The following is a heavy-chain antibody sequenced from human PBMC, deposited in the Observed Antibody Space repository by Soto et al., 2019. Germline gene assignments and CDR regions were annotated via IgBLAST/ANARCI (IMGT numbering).Heavy chain of an antibody. CDR2: ISYDGSNK. Sequence: QVQLVESGGGVVQPGRSLRLSCAAVRFTFSSYAEQWVRQAPGKGLEWVAVISYDGSNKYYADSVKGRFTISRDNSKNTLYLQMNSLRAEDTAVYYCARDRSWGSWPFDYWGQGTLVTVSS. J-gene: IGHJ4*02. D-gene: IGHD7-27*01. CDR3: ARDRSWGSWPFDY. CDR1: RFTFSSYA. V-gene: IGHV3-30-3*01.